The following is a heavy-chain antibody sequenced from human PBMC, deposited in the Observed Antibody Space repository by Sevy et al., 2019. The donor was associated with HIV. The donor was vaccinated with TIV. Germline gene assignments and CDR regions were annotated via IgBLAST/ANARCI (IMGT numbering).Heavy chain of an antibody. J-gene: IGHJ4*02. V-gene: IGHV3-30*04. D-gene: IGHD2-21*02. Sequence: GGSLRLSCSASGFTFDHYVMHWVRQAPGKGLEWVAIISYYESSKSYADFVKGRFTVSRDKSKNELYLQMNSLRAEDTAIYYCARLSSCGGDCYYLDYWGQGTLVTVSS. CDR3: ARLSSCGGDCYYLDY. CDR1: GFTFDHYV. CDR2: ISYYESSK.